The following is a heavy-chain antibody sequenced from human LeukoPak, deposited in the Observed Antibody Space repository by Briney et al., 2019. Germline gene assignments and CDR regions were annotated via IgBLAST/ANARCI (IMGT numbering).Heavy chain of an antibody. CDR1: GITFSSYA. J-gene: IGHJ4*02. V-gene: IGHV3-30*04. CDR2: ISYDGSNK. CDR3: AKDYSTYYDILTGYTFGGFDY. Sequence: GGSLRLSCAASGITFSSYAMHWVRQAPGKGLEWVAVISYDGSNKYYADSVKGRFTISRDNSKNTLYLQMNSLRAEDTAVYYCAKDYSTYYDILTGYTFGGFDYWGQGTLVTVSS. D-gene: IGHD3-9*01.